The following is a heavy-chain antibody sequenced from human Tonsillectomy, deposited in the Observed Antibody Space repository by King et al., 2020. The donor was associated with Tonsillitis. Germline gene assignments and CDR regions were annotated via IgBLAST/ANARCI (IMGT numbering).Heavy chain of an antibody. D-gene: IGHD4-17*01. CDR2: ISSSDSTI. V-gene: IGHV3-48*03. CDR1: GFTFSSYE. J-gene: IGHJ4*02. Sequence: VQLVESWGGLVQPGGSLRLSCAASGFTFSSYEMNWVRQAPGKGLEWVSYISSSDSTIYYADSVKGRFTISRDNAKNSLYMQMNSLRAEDTAVYYWAGDFGYGVPIDYWGQGTLVTVSS. CDR3: AGDFGYGVPIDY.